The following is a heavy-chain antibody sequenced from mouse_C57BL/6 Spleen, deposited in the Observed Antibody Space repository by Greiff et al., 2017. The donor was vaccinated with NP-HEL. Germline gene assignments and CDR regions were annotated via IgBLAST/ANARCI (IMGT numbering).Heavy chain of an antibody. CDR3: VRRGYSNYYYYAMDY. CDR2: IRSKSNNYAT. CDR1: GFSFNTYA. J-gene: IGHJ4*01. D-gene: IGHD2-5*01. V-gene: IGHV10-1*01. Sequence: DVMLVESGGGLVQPKGSLKLSCAASGFSFNTYAMNWVRQAPGKGLEWVARIRSKSNNYATYYADSVKDRFTISRDDSESMLYLQMNNLKTEDTAMYYCVRRGYSNYYYYAMDYWGQGTSVTVSS.